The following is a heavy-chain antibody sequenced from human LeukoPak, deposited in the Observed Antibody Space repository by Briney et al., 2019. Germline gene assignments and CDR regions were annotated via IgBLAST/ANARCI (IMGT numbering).Heavy chain of an antibody. Sequence: SETLSLTCAVYGGSFSGYYWSWIRQPPGKGLEGIGEINHSGSTNYNPSLKSRVTISVDTSKNQFSLKLSSVTAADTAVYYCARGRAYHHSGYYYYYGMDVWGQGTTVTVSS. CDR3: ARGRAYHHSGYYYYYGMDV. D-gene: IGHD2-2*01. CDR1: GGSFSGYY. V-gene: IGHV4-34*01. J-gene: IGHJ6*02. CDR2: INHSGST.